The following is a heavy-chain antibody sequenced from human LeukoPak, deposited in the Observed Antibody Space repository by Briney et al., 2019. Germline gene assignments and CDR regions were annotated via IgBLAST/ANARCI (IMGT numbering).Heavy chain of an antibody. D-gene: IGHD1-14*01. CDR3: ARPGTNHPFRYFDY. J-gene: IGHJ4*02. Sequence: PSETLSLTCTVSGGPMSNSPYYWGWIRQPPGKGLEWIGSFYYSGSTYYNPSFKSRVSISVDMSKNQFSLMLTSMTAADTAVYYCARPGTNHPFRYFDYWVQGTLVTVSS. CDR1: GGPMSNSPYY. CDR2: FYYSGST. V-gene: IGHV4-39*01.